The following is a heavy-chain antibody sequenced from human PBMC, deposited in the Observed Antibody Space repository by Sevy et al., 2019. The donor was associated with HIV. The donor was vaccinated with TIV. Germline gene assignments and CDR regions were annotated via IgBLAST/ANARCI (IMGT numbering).Heavy chain of an antibody. CDR1: GGSISSSSYY. CDR3: ARQDYYGSGSYN. V-gene: IGHV4-39*01. CDR2: IYYSGGT. Sequence: SETLSLTCTVSGGSISSSSYYWGWIRQPPGKGLEWIGSIYYSGGTYYNPSLKSRVTISVDTSKNQFSLKLSSVTAADTAVYYCARQDYYGSGSYNWGQGTLVTVSS. D-gene: IGHD3-10*01. J-gene: IGHJ4*02.